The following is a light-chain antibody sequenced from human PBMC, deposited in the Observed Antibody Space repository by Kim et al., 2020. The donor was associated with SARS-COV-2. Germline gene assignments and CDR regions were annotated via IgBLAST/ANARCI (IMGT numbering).Light chain of an antibody. CDR3: QQYNDWPQT. V-gene: IGKV3-15*01. Sequence: SSRLAWYQQKPGRSPRLVIYDASPRAAGFPARFSASESGTEFTLTISSLQSEDFAVYYCQQYNDWPQTFGQGTKVDIK. CDR2: DAS. CDR1: SSR. J-gene: IGKJ1*01.